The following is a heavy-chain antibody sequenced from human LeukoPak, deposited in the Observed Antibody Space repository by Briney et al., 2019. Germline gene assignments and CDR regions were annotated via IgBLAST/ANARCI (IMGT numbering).Heavy chain of an antibody. V-gene: IGHV3-74*01. Sequence: GGSLRLSCAASGFTFSSYWMHWVRQAPGKGLVWVSRINSDGSSTSYADSVKGRFTISRGNAKNTLYLQMSSLRAEDTAVYYCASTVVTRFDYWGQGTLVTVSS. CDR2: INSDGSST. CDR1: GFTFSSYW. D-gene: IGHD4-23*01. J-gene: IGHJ4*02. CDR3: ASTVVTRFDY.